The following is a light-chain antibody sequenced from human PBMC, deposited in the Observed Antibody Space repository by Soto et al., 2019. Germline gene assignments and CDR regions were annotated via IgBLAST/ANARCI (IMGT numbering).Light chain of an antibody. CDR3: QQSYTTPWT. V-gene: IGKV1-39*01. CDR2: SAS. J-gene: IGKJ1*01. CDR1: QSISDY. Sequence: DLKMTQSPSSLSASVGDRVTITCRASQSISDYLNWYHQRAGKAPKLLIYSASSLQSGVPPRFSGSGSGTDFTLTISSLQPEDFATYSCQQSYTTPWTFGQGTKVEIK.